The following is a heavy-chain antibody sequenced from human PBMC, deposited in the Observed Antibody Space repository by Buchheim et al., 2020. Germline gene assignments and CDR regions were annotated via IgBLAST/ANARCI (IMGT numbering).Heavy chain of an antibody. CDR1: GGSISSSSYY. CDR2: IYYSGST. J-gene: IGHJ3*02. CDR3: ARRRIVVVPAAIVKDAFDI. V-gene: IGHV4-39*01. D-gene: IGHD2-2*02. Sequence: QLQLQESGPGLVKPSETLSLTCTVSGGSISSSSYYWGWIRQPPGKGLEWIGSIYYSGSTYYNPSLKSRVTISVDTSKNQFSLKLSSVTAADTAVYYCARRRIVVVPAAIVKDAFDIWGQGT.